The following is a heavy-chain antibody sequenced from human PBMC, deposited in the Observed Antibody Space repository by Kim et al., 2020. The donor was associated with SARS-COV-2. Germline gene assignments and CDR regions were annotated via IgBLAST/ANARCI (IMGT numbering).Heavy chain of an antibody. CDR1: GFTFTSYS. D-gene: IGHD2-2*01. J-gene: IGHJ4*02. Sequence: GGSLRLSCVASGFTFTSYSMNWVRQAPGKGLEWITSINRDSDYIYFADSLKGRFSVSRDNAKNSVFLQMDSLGVEDTAVYYCARGVVPAVTLDYWVQGT. CDR2: INRDSDYI. CDR3: ARGVVPAVTLDY. V-gene: IGHV3-21*01.